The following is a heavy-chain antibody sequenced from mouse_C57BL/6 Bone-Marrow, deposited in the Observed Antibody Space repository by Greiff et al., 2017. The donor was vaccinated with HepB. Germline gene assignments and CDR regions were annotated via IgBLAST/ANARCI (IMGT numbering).Heavy chain of an antibody. J-gene: IGHJ4*01. CDR1: GYSFTGYF. V-gene: IGHV1-20*01. D-gene: IGHD2-4*01. CDR2: INPYNGDT. CDR3: AREGYDYVGDY. Sequence: EVMLVESGPELVKPGDSVKISCKASGYSFTGYFMNWVMQSHGKSLEWIGRINPYNGDTFYNQKFKGKATLTVDKSSSTAHMELRSLTSEDSAVYYCAREGYDYVGDYWGQGTSVTVSS.